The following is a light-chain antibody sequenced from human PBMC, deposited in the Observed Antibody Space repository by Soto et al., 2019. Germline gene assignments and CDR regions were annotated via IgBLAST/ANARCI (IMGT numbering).Light chain of an antibody. V-gene: IGKV3-20*01. Sequence: EIVLTQSPGTLSLSPGERATLSCRASQSVSSSYLAWYQQKPGQAPRQLIYGASSRATGIPDMFSGSGSRTDFTLTITRLDPEDFAVYYCQHYRTSFGGVTRVEIK. CDR3: QHYRTS. CDR2: GAS. CDR1: QSVSSSY. J-gene: IGKJ4*01.